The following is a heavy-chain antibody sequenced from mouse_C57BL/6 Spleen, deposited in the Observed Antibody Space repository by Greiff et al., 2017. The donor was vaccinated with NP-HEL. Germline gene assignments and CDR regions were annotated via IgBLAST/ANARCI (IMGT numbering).Heavy chain of an antibody. V-gene: IGHV1-55*01. CDR3: ARDPFITTVVALDY. D-gene: IGHD1-1*01. Sequence: QVQLQQPGAELVKPGASVKMSCKASGYTFTSYWITWVKQRPGQGLEWIGDIYPGSGSTNYNEKFKGKATLTVDTSSSTAYMQLSSLTSEDSAVYYGARDPFITTVVALDYWGQGTTLTVSS. J-gene: IGHJ2*01. CDR1: GYTFTSYW. CDR2: IYPGSGST.